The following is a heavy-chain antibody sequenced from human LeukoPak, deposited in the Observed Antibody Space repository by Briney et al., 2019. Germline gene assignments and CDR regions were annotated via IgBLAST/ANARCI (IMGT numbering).Heavy chain of an antibody. CDR2: ISWNSGSI. D-gene: IGHD2-2*01. V-gene: IGHV3-9*01. J-gene: IGHJ3*02. CDR1: GFTFDDYG. Sequence: PGGSLRLSCAASGFTFDDYGMSWVRQAPGKGLEWVSGISWNSGSIGYADSVKGRFTISRDNAKNSLYLQMNSLRAEDTALYYCAKDKYQLLEGDAFDIWGQGTMVTVSS. CDR3: AKDKYQLLEGDAFDI.